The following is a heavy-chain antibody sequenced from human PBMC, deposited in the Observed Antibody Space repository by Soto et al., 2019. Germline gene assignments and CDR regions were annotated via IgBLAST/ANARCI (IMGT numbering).Heavy chain of an antibody. CDR2: IIPLLGIT. Sequence: QVQLVQSGAEVKKPGSSVKVSCKAPGGTFSNYAISWVRQAPGQGLEWMGRIIPLLGITNYAQKCQGRVTITADIFTGTSYMELSSLRSEDTAVYYCASLPRGYCTTSSCFAYFADWGQGTQVTVSS. D-gene: IGHD2-2*01. CDR1: GGTFSNYA. V-gene: IGHV1-69*02. J-gene: IGHJ4*02. CDR3: ASLPRGYCTTSSCFAYFAD.